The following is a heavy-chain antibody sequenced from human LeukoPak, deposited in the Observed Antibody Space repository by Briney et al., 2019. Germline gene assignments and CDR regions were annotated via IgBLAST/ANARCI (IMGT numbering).Heavy chain of an antibody. CDR1: GGSISSSSYY. CDR3: ARRTLRYFDWLLYPLFDY. J-gene: IGHJ4*02. Sequence: SETLSLTCTVSGGSISSSSYYWGWIRQPPGKGPEWIGSIYYSGSTYYNPSLKSRVTISVDTSKNQFSLKLSSVTAADTAVYYCARRTLRYFDWLLYPLFDYWGQGTLVTVSS. V-gene: IGHV4-39*01. CDR2: IYYSGST. D-gene: IGHD3-9*01.